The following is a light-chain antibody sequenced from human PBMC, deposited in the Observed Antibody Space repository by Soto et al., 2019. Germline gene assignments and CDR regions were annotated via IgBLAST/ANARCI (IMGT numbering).Light chain of an antibody. CDR2: WAS. Sequence: DIVMTQSPASLAVSLGERATINCKCSQSVLYSSNNKNYLAWYQQKTGQPPKLLIYWASTRESGVPDRFSGSGSGTDFTLTISSLHAEDVAVYYCQQYYSTPYTFGQGTKLEIK. CDR1: QSVLYSSNNKNY. CDR3: QQYYSTPYT. V-gene: IGKV4-1*01. J-gene: IGKJ2*01.